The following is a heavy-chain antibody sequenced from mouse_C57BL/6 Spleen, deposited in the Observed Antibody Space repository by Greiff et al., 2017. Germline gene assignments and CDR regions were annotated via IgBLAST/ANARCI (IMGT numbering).Heavy chain of an antibody. Sequence: VQLQQPGAELVMPGASVKLSCKASGYTFTSYWMHWVKQRPGQGLEWIGEIDPSDSYPNYNQKFKGKSTLTVDKSSSTAYMQLSSLTSEDSAVYYCARSPGFDYWGQGTTLTVSS. V-gene: IGHV1-69*01. CDR2: IDPSDSYP. CDR1: GYTFTSYW. CDR3: ARSPGFDY. J-gene: IGHJ2*01.